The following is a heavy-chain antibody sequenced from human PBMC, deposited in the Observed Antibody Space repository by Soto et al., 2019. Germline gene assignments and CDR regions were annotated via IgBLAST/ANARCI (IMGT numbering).Heavy chain of an antibody. D-gene: IGHD3-22*01. Sequence: GGSLRLSCAASGITFSSYAMHWVRQAPGKGLEWVAIISYDGSNKYYADSVKGRFTISRDNSKNTLFLQVDSLRAEDTAVYFFARDCYYDNRGYFDYCGQGTLVTVSS. CDR2: ISYDGSNK. J-gene: IGHJ4*02. V-gene: IGHV3-30-3*01. CDR1: GITFSSYA. CDR3: ARDCYYDNRGYFDY.